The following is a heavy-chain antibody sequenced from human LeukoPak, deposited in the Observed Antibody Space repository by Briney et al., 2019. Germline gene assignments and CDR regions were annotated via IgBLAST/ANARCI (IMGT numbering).Heavy chain of an antibody. CDR1: GGTFSSYA. D-gene: IGHD1-26*01. Sequence: SVTVSCKASGGTFSSYAISWVRQAPGQGLEWMGGIIPIFGTANYAQKLQGRVTMTTDTSTSTAYMELRSLRSDDTAVYYCARLPVGARYFDYWGQGTLVTVSS. J-gene: IGHJ4*02. V-gene: IGHV1-69*05. CDR3: ARLPVGARYFDY. CDR2: IIPIFGTA.